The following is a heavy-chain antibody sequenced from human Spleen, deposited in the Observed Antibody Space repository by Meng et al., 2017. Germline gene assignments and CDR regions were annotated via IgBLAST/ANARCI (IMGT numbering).Heavy chain of an antibody. Sequence: ASVKVPCKPSGYNFPDYYIHWVRQAPGQGLEWMGRIDPKSGDTHYAQRFQGRVTMTGDTSISTAYMELSGLRSDDTAMYYCARDEDISAAGKLFGDYWGQGTLVTVSS. J-gene: IGHJ4*02. CDR3: ARDEDISAAGKLFGDY. V-gene: IGHV1-2*06. CDR1: GYNFPDYY. D-gene: IGHD6-13*01. CDR2: IDPKSGDT.